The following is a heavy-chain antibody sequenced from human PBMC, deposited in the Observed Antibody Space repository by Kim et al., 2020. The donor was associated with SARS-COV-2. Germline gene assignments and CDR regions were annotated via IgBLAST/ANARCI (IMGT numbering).Heavy chain of an antibody. D-gene: IGHD3-3*01. V-gene: IGHV1-18*01. CDR2: ITTYTGHT. CDR1: GHTFSRYA. Sequence: ASVKVSCKASGHTFSRYAISWVRQAPGQGLEWMGWITTYTGHTNYAQSLQGRVDMTADISTNTAYMELTNLTYGDTAVYFCARVEGLRFLEWTENFWGQGTLITVSS. CDR3: ARVEGLRFLEWTENF. J-gene: IGHJ4*02.